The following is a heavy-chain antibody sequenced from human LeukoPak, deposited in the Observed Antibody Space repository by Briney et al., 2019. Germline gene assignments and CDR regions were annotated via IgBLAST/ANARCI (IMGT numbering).Heavy chain of an antibody. V-gene: IGHV4-38-2*02. D-gene: IGHD5-18*01. CDR3: ARPRYPAMVDY. Sequence: PSETLSLTCTVSGYSISSGYYWGWIRQPPGKGLEWIGSIYYSGSTYYNPSLKSRVTISVDTSKNQFSLKLSSVTAADTAVYYCARPRYPAMVDYWGQGTLVTVSS. CDR2: IYYSGST. CDR1: GYSISSGYY. J-gene: IGHJ4*02.